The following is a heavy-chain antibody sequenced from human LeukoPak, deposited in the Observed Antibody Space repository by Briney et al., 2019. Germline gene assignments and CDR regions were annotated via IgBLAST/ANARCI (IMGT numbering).Heavy chain of an antibody. J-gene: IGHJ5*02. Sequence: GGSLRLSCAASGFTFSSYSMNWVRQAPGKGLEWVSYISSSSSTIYYADSVKGRFTISRDNAKNSLYLQMNSLRAEDTAVYYCARNYGSGSYFLDLWGQGTPVTVSS. CDR3: ARNYGSGSYFLDL. D-gene: IGHD3-10*01. CDR2: ISSSSSTI. V-gene: IGHV3-48*01. CDR1: GFTFSSYS.